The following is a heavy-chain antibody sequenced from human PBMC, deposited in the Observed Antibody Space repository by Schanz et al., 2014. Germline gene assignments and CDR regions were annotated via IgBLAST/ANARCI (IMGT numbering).Heavy chain of an antibody. CDR2: IKQDGSEK. D-gene: IGHD6-19*01. CDR1: GFTFRSYA. CDR3: AIDLISSGWYG. J-gene: IGHJ4*02. V-gene: IGHV3-7*03. Sequence: EVQLLESGGGLVQPGGSLRLSCIGSGFTFRSYALGWVRQAPGKGLEWVANIKQDGSEKYYVDSVKGRFTISRDNAKNSLYLHMNSLRAEDTAVYDCAIDLISSGWYGWGQGTLVTVSS.